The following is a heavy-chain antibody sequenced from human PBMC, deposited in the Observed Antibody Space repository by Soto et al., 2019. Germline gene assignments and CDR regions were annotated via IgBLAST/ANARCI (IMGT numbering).Heavy chain of an antibody. CDR3: AKDRRSGTVDY. V-gene: IGHV3-30*18. CDR2: ISYDGSNK. Sequence: QVQLVESGGGVVQPGRSLRLSCAASGFTFSSYGMHWVRQAPGKGLEWVAVISYDGSNKYYADSVKGRFTISRDNSKNTLYLQMNSLRAEDTAVYYCAKDRRSGTVDYWGQGTLVTVSS. CDR1: GFTFSSYG. D-gene: IGHD1-26*01. J-gene: IGHJ4*02.